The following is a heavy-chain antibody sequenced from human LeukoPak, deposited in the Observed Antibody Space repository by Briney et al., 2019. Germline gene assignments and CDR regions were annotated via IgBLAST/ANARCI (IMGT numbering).Heavy chain of an antibody. CDR3: ARSMIIAAAGKGDWFDP. J-gene: IGHJ5*02. D-gene: IGHD6-13*01. CDR2: IIPILGIA. Sequence: SVKVSCKASGGTFSSYAISRVRQAPGQGLEWMGRIIPILGIANYAQKFQGRVTITADKSTSTAYMELSSLRSEDTAVYYCARSMIIAAAGKGDWFDPWGQGTLVTVSS. CDR1: GGTFSSYA. V-gene: IGHV1-69*04.